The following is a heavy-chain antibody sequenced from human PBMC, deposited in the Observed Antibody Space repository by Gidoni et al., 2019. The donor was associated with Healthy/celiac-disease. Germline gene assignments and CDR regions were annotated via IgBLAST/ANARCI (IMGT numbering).Heavy chain of an antibody. V-gene: IGHV3-21*01. Sequence: EVQLVESGGGLVKPGGSLRLSCAASGFTFSSYSMNWVRQAPGKGLEWVSSISSSSSYIYYADSVKGRFTISRDNAKNSLYLQMNSLRAEDTAVYYCARDEGGYSSSSGLGYWGQGTLVTVSS. CDR3: ARDEGGYSSSSGLGY. CDR2: ISSSSSYI. J-gene: IGHJ4*02. CDR1: GFTFSSYS. D-gene: IGHD6-6*01.